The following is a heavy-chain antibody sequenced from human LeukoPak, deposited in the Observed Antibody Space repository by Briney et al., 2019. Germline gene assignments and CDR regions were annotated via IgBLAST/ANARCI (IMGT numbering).Heavy chain of an antibody. D-gene: IGHD3-10*01. CDR3: AKDRMVREISRISDY. CDR1: GFTFSTYA. CDR2: ISGGGATS. V-gene: IGHV3-23*01. J-gene: IGHJ4*02. Sequence: GGSLRLSCAASGFTFSTYAMSWVRQAPGKGLEWVSAISGGGATSYYADSVEGRFTISRDNSKNTVYLQMRSLRAEDTAVYYCAKDRMVREISRISDYWGQGTLVTVSS.